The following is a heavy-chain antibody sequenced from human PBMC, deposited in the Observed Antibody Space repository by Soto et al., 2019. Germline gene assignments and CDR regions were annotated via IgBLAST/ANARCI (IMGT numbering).Heavy chain of an antibody. CDR2: IRTKANSYAT. Sequence: EVQLVESGGALVQPGGSLKLSCLASGFTFSGSSMHWVGQASGKGLEWVGRIRTKANSYATAYAASVKGRFTISRDDSNNTAYLQMNSLKTEDTAVYYCTSHAPEDMIRKWGQGTLVTVSS. V-gene: IGHV3-73*02. D-gene: IGHD2-15*01. CDR3: TSHAPEDMIRK. CDR1: GFTFSGSS. J-gene: IGHJ4*02.